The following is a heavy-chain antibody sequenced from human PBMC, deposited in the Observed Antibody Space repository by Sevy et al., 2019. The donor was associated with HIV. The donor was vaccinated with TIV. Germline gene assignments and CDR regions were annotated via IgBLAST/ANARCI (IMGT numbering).Heavy chain of an antibody. J-gene: IGHJ4*02. D-gene: IGHD5-18*01. CDR2: INPNSGDT. CDR3: ARDFRLRGYSYGSFDY. CDR1: GYTFTGQY. V-gene: IGHV1-2*02. Sequence: ASVKVSCKASGYTFTGQYIHWVRQAPGQGLEWMGWINPNSGDTKYRQDFQDKVTLTRDTSITTAYMELSGLKSDDTAIYYCARDFRLRGYSYGSFDYWGQGTLVTFSS.